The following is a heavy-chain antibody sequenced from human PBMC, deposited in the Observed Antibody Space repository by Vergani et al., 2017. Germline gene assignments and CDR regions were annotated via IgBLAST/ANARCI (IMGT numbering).Heavy chain of an antibody. J-gene: IGHJ6*02. V-gene: IGHV7-4-1*02. D-gene: IGHD6-19*01. CDR3: ARGRQWRLTGYRYGMDV. Sequence: QVQLVQSGAEVKKPGASVKVSCKASGYTFTGYYMHWVRQAPGQGLEWMGWINPNSGNPTYAPGFTGRFVFSLDTSVSTAYLQIIGLKAEDSAVYYCARGRQWRLTGYRYGMDVWGQGTTVTVSS. CDR1: GYTFTGYY. CDR2: INPNSGNP.